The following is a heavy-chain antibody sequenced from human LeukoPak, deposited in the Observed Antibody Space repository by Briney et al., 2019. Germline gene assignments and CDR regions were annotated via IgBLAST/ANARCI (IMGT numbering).Heavy chain of an antibody. D-gene: IGHD3-10*01. V-gene: IGHV4-59*08. CDR1: GGSISTYY. CDR3: ARPSSGSYSYAFEI. CDR2: IYYSGST. J-gene: IGHJ3*02. Sequence: SETLSLTCTVSGGSISTYYWSWIRQPPGKELEWIGNIYYSGSTNYNPSLKSRVTISVDTSTNQVSLKLSSVTAADTAVYYCARPSSGSYSYAFEIWGQGTMVTVSS.